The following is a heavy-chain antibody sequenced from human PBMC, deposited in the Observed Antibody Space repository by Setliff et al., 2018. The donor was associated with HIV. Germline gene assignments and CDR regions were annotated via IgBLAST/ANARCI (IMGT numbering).Heavy chain of an antibody. D-gene: IGHD2-2*01. J-gene: IGHJ6*02. V-gene: IGHV1-3*01. CDR2: INGGTGNI. CDR3: ARDYAYYYYYGMDV. CDR1: GYTFTSYT. Sequence: ASVKVSCKASGYTFTSYTMHWVRQAPGQRLEWMGWINGGTGNIRHSQRFQDRLTMTGDTSATTAYMELSSLRSEDTAVYYCARDYAYYYYYGMDVWGQGTTVTVSS.